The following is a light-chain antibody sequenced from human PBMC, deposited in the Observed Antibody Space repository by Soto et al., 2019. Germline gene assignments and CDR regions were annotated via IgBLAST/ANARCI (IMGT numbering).Light chain of an antibody. CDR3: QQYDDLPYT. CDR2: DAS. V-gene: IGKV1-33*01. CDR1: QDITNF. Sequence: DIQMTQSPSSLSASVVDRVTITCQASQDITNFLYWFQQKPGKAPNLLLHDASNLERGVPSRFSGSGSGTDFTFAISSLQPEDIGTYYCQQYDDLPYTFGQGTKLEI. J-gene: IGKJ2*01.